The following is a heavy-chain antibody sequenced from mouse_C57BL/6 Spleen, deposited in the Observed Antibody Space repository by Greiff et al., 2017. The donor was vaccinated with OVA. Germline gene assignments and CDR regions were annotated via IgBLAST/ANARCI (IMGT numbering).Heavy chain of an antibody. D-gene: IGHD1-1*01. V-gene: IGHV1-82*01. CDR2: IYPGDGDT. J-gene: IGHJ4*01. Sequence: QVQLKESGPELVKPGASVKISCKASGYAFSSSWMNWVKQRPGKGLEWIGRIYPGDGDTNYNGKFKGKATLTADKSSSTAYMQLSSLTSEDSAVYFCARSGPITTVVATPYAMDYWGQGTSVTVSS. CDR3: ARSGPITTVVATPYAMDY. CDR1: GYAFSSSW.